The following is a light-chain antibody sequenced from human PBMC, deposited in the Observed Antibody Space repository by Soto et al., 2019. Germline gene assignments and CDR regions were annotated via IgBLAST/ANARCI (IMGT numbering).Light chain of an antibody. CDR1: PLAFSTSKSRNH. CDR3: HQYFGIPIT. V-gene: IGKV4-1*01. CDR2: WAT. J-gene: IGKJ4*01. Sequence: DIVMTQSPDSLAVSLGERATINCKSSPLAFSTSKSRNHLSWYQQIPVQPPQLLIYWATTRESGVPDLFSGSGSGTDFTLTVSGLYAEEVAIHYCHQYFGIPITCGGGTKVETK.